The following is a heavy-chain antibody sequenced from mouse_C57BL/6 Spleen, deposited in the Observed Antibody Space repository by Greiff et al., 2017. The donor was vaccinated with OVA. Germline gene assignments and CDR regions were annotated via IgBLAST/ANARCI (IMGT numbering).Heavy chain of an antibody. D-gene: IGHD2-2*01. V-gene: IGHV1-7*01. CDR3: ARGGYGYEGELDV. J-gene: IGHJ1*03. CDR1: GYTFTSYW. Sequence: QVHVKQSGAELAKPGASVKLSCKASGYTFTSYWMHWVKQRPGQGLEWIGYINPSSVSTKYNQKFKDKATLTADKSSSTAYMQLSSLTYEDYEVYYCARGGYGYEGELDVWGKGTTVNVSS. CDR2: INPSSVST.